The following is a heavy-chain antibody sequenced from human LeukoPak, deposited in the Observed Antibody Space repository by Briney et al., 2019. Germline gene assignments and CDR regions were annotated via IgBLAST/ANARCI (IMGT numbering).Heavy chain of an antibody. Sequence: GGSLRLSCAASGFTFSSYAMSWVRQAPGKGLEWVSAISGSGGSTYYADSVKGRFTISRDNSKNTLYLQMNSLRAEDTAVYYCARDIVVVPAALTPTLQNYWGQGTLVTVSS. D-gene: IGHD2-2*01. CDR2: ISGSGGST. CDR3: ARDIVVVPAALTPTLQNY. V-gene: IGHV3-23*01. J-gene: IGHJ4*02. CDR1: GFTFSSYA.